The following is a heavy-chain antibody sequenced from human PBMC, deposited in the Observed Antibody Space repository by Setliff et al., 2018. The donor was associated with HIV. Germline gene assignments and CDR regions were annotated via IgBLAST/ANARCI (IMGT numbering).Heavy chain of an antibody. J-gene: IGHJ5*02. CDR2: ISPKYGVT. CDR1: GYTFTDHY. Sequence: GASVKVSCKTSGYTFTDHYINWLQQAPGKGFEWMGRISPKYGVTNYAEKFQGKVTITADASKDTVYIEVRSLRYEDTAQYYCVVGAFSWGMIRGPSTKKNWFDPWGQGTLVTVSS. V-gene: IGHV1-69-2*01. CDR3: VVGAFSWGMIRGPSTKKNWFDP. D-gene: IGHD3-10*01.